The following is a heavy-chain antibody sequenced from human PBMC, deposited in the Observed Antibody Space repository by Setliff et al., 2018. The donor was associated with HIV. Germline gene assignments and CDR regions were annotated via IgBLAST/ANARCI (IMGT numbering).Heavy chain of an antibody. Sequence: SSETLSLTCAVYGGSFSGSYWSWIRQPPGKGLEWIGEINHSGTTYYNPSLRGRVTISVDRSRNQFSLTLNSVTAADTATYYCASRGIVVVTMSMPDEFFVHWGHGTLVT. CDR2: INHSGTT. CDR3: ASRGIVVVTMSMPDEFFVH. J-gene: IGHJ1*01. D-gene: IGHD2-21*02. CDR1: GGSFSGSY. V-gene: IGHV4-34*01.